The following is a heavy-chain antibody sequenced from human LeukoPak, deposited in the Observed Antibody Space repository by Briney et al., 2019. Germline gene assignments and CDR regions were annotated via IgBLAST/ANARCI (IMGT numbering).Heavy chain of an antibody. Sequence: GGSLRLSCAASGFTFSSDWMSWGRRAPGKGLEWVAKINQDGSERYYADSVKGRFTISRDNAKNSLSLEMNTLRAEDTAVYYSARHPSHPDYWVQGTLVTVSS. V-gene: IGHV3-7*01. CDR3: ARHPSHPDY. CDR2: INQDGSER. CDR1: GFTFSSDW. J-gene: IGHJ4*02.